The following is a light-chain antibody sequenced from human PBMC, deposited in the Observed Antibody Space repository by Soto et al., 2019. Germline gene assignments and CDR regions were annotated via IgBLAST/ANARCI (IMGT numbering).Light chain of an antibody. J-gene: IGKJ1*01. CDR3: QPYYSYWT. CDR1: QTISNW. CDR2: DAS. V-gene: IGKV1-5*01. Sequence: DIQMTQSPSTLSASVGDRVTITCRASQTISNWLAWYQQKPGKAPKLLIYDASSLEGGVPSRFSGSGSGTEFTLTLSSLQPDDFATYYCQPYYSYWTFGQGTKLEIK.